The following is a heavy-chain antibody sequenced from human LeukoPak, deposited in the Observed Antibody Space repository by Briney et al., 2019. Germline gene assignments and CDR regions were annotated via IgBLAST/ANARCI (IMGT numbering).Heavy chain of an antibody. V-gene: IGHV4-59*01. CDR2: IYHSGST. CDR1: GGSISSYY. J-gene: IGHJ5*02. CDR3: ARGYSSSPINWFDP. D-gene: IGHD6-6*01. Sequence: SETLSLTCTVSGGSISSYYWSWIRQPPGKGLEWIGYIYHSGSTNYNPSLKSRVTISVDTSKNQFSLKLSSVTAADTAVYYCARGYSSSPINWFDPWGQGTLVTVSS.